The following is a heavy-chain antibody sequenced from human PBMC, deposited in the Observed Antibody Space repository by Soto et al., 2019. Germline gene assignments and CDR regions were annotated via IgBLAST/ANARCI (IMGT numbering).Heavy chain of an antibody. CDR3: ARDVSINYYDGTFSYYAMDV. J-gene: IGHJ6*02. CDR1: GGSFDSHA. V-gene: IGHV1-69*13. CDR2: IITFFKAT. D-gene: IGHD3-16*01. Sequence: AASVKVSCKASGGSFDSHAISRVRQAPGQGLEWMGGIITFFKATNYAQKFQGRVTITADDSTSTAYLDVHSLRSEDTAVYYCARDVSINYYDGTFSYYAMDVWGQGTTVTVSS.